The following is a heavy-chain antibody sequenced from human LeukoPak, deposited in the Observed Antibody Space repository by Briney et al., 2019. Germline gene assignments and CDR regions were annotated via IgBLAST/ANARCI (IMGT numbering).Heavy chain of an antibody. V-gene: IGHV1-24*01. Sequence: GASVKVSCKVSGYTLTELSMHWVRQAPGKGLEWMGGFNPEDGETIYAQKFQGRVTMTEDTSTDTAYMELSSLRSEDTAVYYCATCTAGWVYYYGMDVWGQGTAVTVSS. CDR2: FNPEDGET. J-gene: IGHJ6*02. CDR1: GYTLTELS. CDR3: ATCTAGWVYYYGMDV. D-gene: IGHD6-13*01.